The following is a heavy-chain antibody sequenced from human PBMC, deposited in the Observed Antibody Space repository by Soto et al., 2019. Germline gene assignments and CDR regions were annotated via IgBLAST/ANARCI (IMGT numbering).Heavy chain of an antibody. V-gene: IGHV3-7*03. D-gene: IGHD1-7*01. J-gene: IGHJ6*02. Sequence: PGGSLRLSCAASGFTFSSYWISWGRQAPGKGLEWVANIKQDGSEKYYVDSVKGRFTISRDNAKNSLYLQMNSLRAEDTAVYYCARGGWNYDWERRYYYYYGMDVWGQGTTVTVSS. CDR1: GFTFSSYW. CDR2: IKQDGSEK. CDR3: ARGGWNYDWERRYYYYYGMDV.